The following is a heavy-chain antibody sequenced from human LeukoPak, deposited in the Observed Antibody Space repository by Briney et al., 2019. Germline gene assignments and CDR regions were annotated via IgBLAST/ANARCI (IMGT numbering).Heavy chain of an antibody. J-gene: IGHJ4*02. Sequence: ASVKVSCKASGYTFTTYGISWVRQAPGQGLEWVGWISAYNGNTNYAQKLQGRVTMTTDTSTSTAYMELRSLRSGDTAVYYCATQEAYCSSTSCYASDYWGQGTLVTVSS. CDR3: ATQEAYCSSTSCYASDY. D-gene: IGHD2-2*01. V-gene: IGHV1-18*01. CDR2: ISAYNGNT. CDR1: GYTFTTYG.